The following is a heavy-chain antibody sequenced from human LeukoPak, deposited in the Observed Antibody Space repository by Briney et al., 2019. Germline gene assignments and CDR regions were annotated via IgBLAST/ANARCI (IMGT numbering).Heavy chain of an antibody. CDR2: MSSDGNAM. CDR3: VRESEYYFDHSASFDY. CDR1: GFTFTAYL. D-gene: IGHD3-22*01. J-gene: IGHJ4*02. V-gene: IGHV3-30-3*01. Sequence: GGPLRLSCAASGFTFTAYLIHWVRQAPGKGLEWVAVMSSDGNAMFYADSVKGRFTISRDNSKNTLYLQMNSLRAEDTAVYYCVRESEYYFDHSASFDYWGQGTLVTVSS.